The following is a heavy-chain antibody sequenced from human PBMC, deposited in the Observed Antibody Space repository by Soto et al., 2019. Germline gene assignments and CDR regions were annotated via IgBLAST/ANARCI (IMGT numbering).Heavy chain of an antibody. CDR2: VNPNSGNT. J-gene: IGHJ4*02. CDR3: AGARVSGYSAYYLDN. D-gene: IGHD5-12*01. CDR1: GSTFSTYD. Sequence: QVQLVQSGAEVKKPGASVRVSCKAYGSTFSTYDINWVRQAPGQGLEWMGWVNPNSGNTGFAQKFQGRITMTRDTSINTAYLELRSLRSEDTAVYYCAGARVSGYSAYYLDNWGQGTLVTVSS. V-gene: IGHV1-8*01.